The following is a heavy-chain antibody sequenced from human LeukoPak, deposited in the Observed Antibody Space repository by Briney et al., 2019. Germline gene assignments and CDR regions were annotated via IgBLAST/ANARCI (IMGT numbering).Heavy chain of an antibody. CDR1: GFSVSSNY. CDR3: AREICGGSCNPTSYMDV. V-gene: IGHV3-53*01. J-gene: IGHJ6*03. D-gene: IGHD2-15*01. Sequence: PGGSLRLSCAASGFSVSSNYMSWVRQAPAKGLQWVSVIYNDGTTYYADSVKGRFTISRDNSKNMLYLQMNSLRAEDTAVYYCAREICGGSCNPTSYMDVWGNGTTVTVSS. CDR2: IYNDGTT.